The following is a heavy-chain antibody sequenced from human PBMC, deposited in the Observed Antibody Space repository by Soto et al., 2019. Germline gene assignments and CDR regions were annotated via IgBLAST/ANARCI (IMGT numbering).Heavy chain of an antibody. Sequence: ETLSLTCSVSGGSITNSNWWTWVRLPPAKGLEWIGDIYHAGSTKYNPSLERRVTISVDTSKNQFALTLTSVTAADTAVYFCARGPPIVGNTTPLDSWGRGTLVTVSS. V-gene: IGHV4-4*01. CDR2: IYHAGST. J-gene: IGHJ4*02. D-gene: IGHD1-26*01. CDR1: GGSITNSNW. CDR3: ARGPPIVGNTTPLDS.